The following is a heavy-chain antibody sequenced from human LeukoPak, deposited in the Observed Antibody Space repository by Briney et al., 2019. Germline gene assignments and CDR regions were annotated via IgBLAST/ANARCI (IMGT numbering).Heavy chain of an antibody. J-gene: IGHJ1*01. CDR2: ISSSSSYI. V-gene: IGHV3-21*01. Sequence: GGSLRLSCAASGFTFSSYSMNWVRQAPGKGLEWVSSISSSSSYIYYADSVKGRFTISRDNSKNTLYLQMNSLRAEDTAVYYCAKEHCSSTSCYNYFQHWGQGTLVTVSS. CDR1: GFTFSSYS. CDR3: AKEHCSSTSCYNYFQH. D-gene: IGHD2-2*02.